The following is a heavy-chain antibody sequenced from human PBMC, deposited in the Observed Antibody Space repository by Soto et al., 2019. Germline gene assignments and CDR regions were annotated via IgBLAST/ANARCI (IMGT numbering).Heavy chain of an antibody. CDR2: IDWDDDK. J-gene: IGHJ4*02. CDR3: ARMASVGYYHIYFDH. V-gene: IGHV2-70*11. Sequence: SGPTLVNPTQTLTLTCTFSGFSLSTSGMCVSWIRQPPGKALEWLARIDWDDDKYYSTSLKTRLTISKDTSKNQVVLTMTNMDPVDTAPYYCARMASVGYYHIYFDHWGQGTPVTVSS. CDR1: GFSLSTSGMC. D-gene: IGHD3-22*01.